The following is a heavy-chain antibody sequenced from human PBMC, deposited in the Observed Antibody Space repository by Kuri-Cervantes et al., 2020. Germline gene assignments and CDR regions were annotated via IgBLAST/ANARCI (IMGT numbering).Heavy chain of an antibody. J-gene: IGHJ6*02. CDR2: INHSEST. D-gene: IGHD3-3*01. Sequence: GSLRLSCAVYGGSFSGYYWSWIRQPPGKGLEWIGEINHSESTNYNPSLKSRVTISVDTSKNQFSLKLSSVTAADTAVYYCARSGDFWSGYFPGLYYYGMDVWGQGTTVTVSS. CDR3: ARSGDFWSGYFPGLYYYGMDV. V-gene: IGHV4-34*01. CDR1: GGSFSGYY.